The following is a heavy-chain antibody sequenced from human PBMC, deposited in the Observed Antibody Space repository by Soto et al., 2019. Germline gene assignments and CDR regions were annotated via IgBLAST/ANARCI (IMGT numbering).Heavy chain of an antibody. CDR2: IYYSGST. Sequence: PSETLSLTCTVSGGSISSGGYYWSWIRQHPGKGLEWIGYIYYSGSTNYNPSLKSRVTISVDTSKNQFSLKLSSVTAADTAVYYCARETNGRTGAFDIWGQGTMVTVSS. CDR1: GGSISSGGYY. D-gene: IGHD1-1*01. J-gene: IGHJ3*02. V-gene: IGHV4-61*08. CDR3: ARETNGRTGAFDI.